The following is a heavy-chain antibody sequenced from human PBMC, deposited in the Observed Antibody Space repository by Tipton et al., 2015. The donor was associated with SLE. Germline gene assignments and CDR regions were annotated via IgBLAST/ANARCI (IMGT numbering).Heavy chain of an antibody. CDR2: IYYSGST. Sequence: TLSLTCTVSGGSISSHYWSWIRQPPGKGLERIGYIYYSGSTNYNPSLKSRVTISVDTSKNQFSLKLSSVTAADTAVYYCARYDSSGYYYYYGMDVWGQGTTVTVSS. V-gene: IGHV4-59*11. J-gene: IGHJ6*02. D-gene: IGHD3-22*01. CDR3: ARYDSSGYYYYYGMDV. CDR1: GGSISSHY.